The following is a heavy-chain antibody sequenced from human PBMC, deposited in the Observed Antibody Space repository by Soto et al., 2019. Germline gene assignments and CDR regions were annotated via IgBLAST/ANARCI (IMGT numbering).Heavy chain of an antibody. J-gene: IGHJ4*02. CDR3: ARGEQLVDPAIDY. Sequence: TSETLSLTCTVSGVSVSSGSYYWSWIRQPPGKGLEWIGYIYYSGSTNYNPSLKSRVTISVDTSKNQFSLKLSSVTAADTAVYYCARGEQLVDPAIDYWGQGTLVTVSS. CDR2: IYYSGST. V-gene: IGHV4-61*01. CDR1: GVSVSSGSYY. D-gene: IGHD6-13*01.